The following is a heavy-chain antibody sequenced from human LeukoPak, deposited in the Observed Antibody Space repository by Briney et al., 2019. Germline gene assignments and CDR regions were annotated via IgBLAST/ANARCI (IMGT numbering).Heavy chain of an antibody. J-gene: IGHJ4*02. D-gene: IGHD3-10*01. V-gene: IGHV4-34*01. CDR2: INHSGST. CDR3: ARGLWEYYGSGSYFGY. Sequence: SETLSLTCAVYGGSFSGYYWSWIRQPPGKGLEWIGEINHSGSTNYNPSLKSRVTISVDTSKNQFSLKPSSVTAADTAVYYCARGLWEYYGSGSYFGYWGQGTLVTVSS. CDR1: GGSFSGYY.